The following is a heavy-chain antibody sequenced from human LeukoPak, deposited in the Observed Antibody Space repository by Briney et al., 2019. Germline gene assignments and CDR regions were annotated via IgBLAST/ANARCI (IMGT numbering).Heavy chain of an antibody. Sequence: GGSLRLSCAASGFIFSNYAMTWVRQAPGKGLEWVSTISDSDGATYYADSVKGRFTISRDNAKNSLYLQMNSLRAEDTAVYYCARDLMGIAYRGAFYYWGQGTLVTVSS. CDR2: ISDSDGAT. J-gene: IGHJ4*02. V-gene: IGHV3-23*01. CDR3: ARDLMGIAYRGAFYY. CDR1: GFIFSNYA. D-gene: IGHD6-13*01.